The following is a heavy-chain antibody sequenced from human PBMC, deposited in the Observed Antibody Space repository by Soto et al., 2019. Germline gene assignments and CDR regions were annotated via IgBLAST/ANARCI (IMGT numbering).Heavy chain of an antibody. Sequence: GGSLRLSCAASGFTFSSYCMNWVRQAPGKGLEWVSSISSSGGYIHYADSVKGRFTISRDNAKNSLYLQMNSLRAEDTAVYYCAGWVIMVRALIDWGPATMVTVYS. CDR3: AGWVIMVRALID. J-gene: IGHJ4*02. D-gene: IGHD3-10*01. CDR2: ISSSGGYI. CDR1: GFTFSSYC. V-gene: IGHV3-21*01.